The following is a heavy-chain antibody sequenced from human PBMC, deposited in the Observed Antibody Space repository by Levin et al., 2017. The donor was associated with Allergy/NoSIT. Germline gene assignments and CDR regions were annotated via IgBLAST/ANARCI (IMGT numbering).Heavy chain of an antibody. CDR2: INPNSGDT. CDR1: GYTFTDYY. CDR3: ARFWGIVEPSDY. V-gene: IGHV1-2*02. J-gene: IGHJ4*02. D-gene: IGHD7-27*01. Sequence: ASVKVSCKASGYTFTDYYIHWVRQAPGQGPEWMGWINPNSGDTNYPQKFQGRVTMTRDTSISTIYMELKRLRSDDTAVYYCARFWGIVEPSDYWGQGTLVTVSS.